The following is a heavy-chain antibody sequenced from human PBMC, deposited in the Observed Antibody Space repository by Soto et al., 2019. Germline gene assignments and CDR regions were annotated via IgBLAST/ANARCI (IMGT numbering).Heavy chain of an antibody. CDR2: ISSSGSTI. V-gene: IGHV3-48*03. D-gene: IGHD5-12*01. CDR1: GFTFSSYE. CDR3: ARDNGRWLQLGIDY. Sequence: GGSLRLSCAASGFTFSSYEMNWVRQAPGKGLEWVSYISSSGSTIYYADSVKGRFTISRDNAKNSLYLQMNSLRAEDTAVYYCARDNGRWLQLGIDYWGQGTLVTV. J-gene: IGHJ4*02.